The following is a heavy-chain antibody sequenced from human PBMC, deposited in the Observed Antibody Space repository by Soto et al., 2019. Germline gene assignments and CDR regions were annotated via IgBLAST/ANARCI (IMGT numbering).Heavy chain of an antibody. CDR2: ISSNEDST. CDR3: VKSATIAAAATDYFDY. V-gene: IGHV3-64D*06. CDR1: GFRFSMYA. D-gene: IGHD6-25*01. Sequence: GSLRLSCSASGFRFSMYAMHWVRQAPGKGLEYVSGISSNEDSTYYADSVKGRVTISRDNSKSMLFLQMSSLRTEDTAVYYCVKSATIAAAATDYFDYWGQGTLVTVSS. J-gene: IGHJ4*02.